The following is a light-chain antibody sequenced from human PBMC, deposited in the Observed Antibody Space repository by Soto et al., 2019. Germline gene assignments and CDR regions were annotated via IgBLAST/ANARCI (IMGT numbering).Light chain of an antibody. Sequence: QSVLTQPPSVSGAPGQTITIACTGRTSSIGAGYDVHWYQQLPGAAPKLLIYADTNRPSGVADRFSASKSGTSASLAIAGLQAEDEADYYCQSYDSSLSGYVFGIGTKLTVL. J-gene: IGLJ1*01. CDR1: TSSIGAGYD. CDR3: QSYDSSLSGYV. V-gene: IGLV1-40*01. CDR2: ADT.